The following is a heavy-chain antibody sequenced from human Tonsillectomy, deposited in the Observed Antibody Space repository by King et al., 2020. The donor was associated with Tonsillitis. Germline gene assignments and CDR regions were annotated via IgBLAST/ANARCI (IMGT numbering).Heavy chain of an antibody. CDR3: ARGPPYSSSWYDY. Sequence: VQLQQWGAGLLKPSETLSLTCAVYGGSFSGYYWSWIRKPPGKGLEWIGEINHSGSTNYNPPLKSRVTISVDTSKNQFSLKLSSVTAADTAVYYCARGPPYSSSWYDYWGQGTLVTVSS. J-gene: IGHJ4*02. V-gene: IGHV4-34*01. D-gene: IGHD6-13*01. CDR2: INHSGST. CDR1: GGSFSGYY.